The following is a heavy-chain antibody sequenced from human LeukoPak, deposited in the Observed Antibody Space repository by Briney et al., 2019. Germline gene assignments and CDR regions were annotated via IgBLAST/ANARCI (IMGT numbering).Heavy chain of an antibody. CDR2: IYHSGST. Sequence: PSETLSLTCAVSGYSISSGYYWGWIRQPPGKGLEWIGSIYHSGSTYYNPSLKSRVTISLDTSKNQVSLKLNSVTAADTAVYYCARDRVGASWFDPWGQGTLVTVSS. CDR3: ARDRVGASWFDP. J-gene: IGHJ5*02. D-gene: IGHD1-26*01. CDR1: GYSISSGYY. V-gene: IGHV4-38-2*02.